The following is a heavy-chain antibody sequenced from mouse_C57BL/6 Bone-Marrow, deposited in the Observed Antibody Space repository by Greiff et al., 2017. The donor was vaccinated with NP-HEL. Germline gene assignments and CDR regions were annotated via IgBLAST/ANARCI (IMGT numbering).Heavy chain of an antibody. CDR1: GYTFTSYW. Sequence: QVQLQQPGAELVKPGASVKLSCKASGYTFTSYWMHWVKQRPGQGLEWIGMIHPNSGSTNYNEKFKSKATLTVDKSSSTAYMQLSSLTSEDSAVYYCARLKGDYDGAMDYWGQGTSVTVSS. J-gene: IGHJ4*01. CDR3: ARLKGDYDGAMDY. CDR2: IHPNSGST. V-gene: IGHV1-64*01. D-gene: IGHD2-4*01.